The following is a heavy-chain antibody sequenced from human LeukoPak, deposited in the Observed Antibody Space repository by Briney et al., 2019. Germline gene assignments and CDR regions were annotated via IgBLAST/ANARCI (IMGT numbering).Heavy chain of an antibody. J-gene: IGHJ3*02. CDR1: GFTFSIYA. CDR3: GKNRYSGSLSPFDI. CDR2: ISGGGGST. Sequence: PGGSLRLSCAASGFTFSIYAMSWVRQAPGKGLEWVSTISGGGGSTYYADSVKGRFTISRDNSKNTLYLQMNSLRAEDTAVYYCGKNRYSGSLSPFDIWGQGTMVTVSS. V-gene: IGHV3-23*01. D-gene: IGHD1-26*01.